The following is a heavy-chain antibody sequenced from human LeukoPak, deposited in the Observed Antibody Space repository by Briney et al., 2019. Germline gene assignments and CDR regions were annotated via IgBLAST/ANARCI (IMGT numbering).Heavy chain of an antibody. CDR3: ARTSGQYYYGSGTEFHY. J-gene: IGHJ4*02. CDR1: GYSISSGYY. CDR2: IYHSGST. D-gene: IGHD3-10*01. Sequence: SETLSLTCAVSGYSISSGYYWGWIRQPPGKGLEWIGSIYHSGSTYYNPSLKSRVTISVDTSKNQFSLKLSSVTAADTAVYYCARTSGQYYYGSGTEFHYWGQGTLVTVSS. V-gene: IGHV4-38-2*01.